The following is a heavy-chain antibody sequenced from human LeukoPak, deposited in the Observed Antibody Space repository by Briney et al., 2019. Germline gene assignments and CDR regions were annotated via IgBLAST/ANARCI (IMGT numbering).Heavy chain of an antibody. J-gene: IGHJ4*02. CDR1: GGTFSRYA. CDR2: IIPMFGIA. CDR3: ARDRPYTGGWRGFDY. V-gene: IGHV1-69*01. Sequence: SVKVSCKASGGTFSRYAISWVRQAPGQGLEWMGGIIPMFGIANYAQKFQGRVTITADESTSTAYMELSSLRSEDTAVYYCARDRPYTGGWRGFDYWGQGTLVTDSS. D-gene: IGHD6-19*01.